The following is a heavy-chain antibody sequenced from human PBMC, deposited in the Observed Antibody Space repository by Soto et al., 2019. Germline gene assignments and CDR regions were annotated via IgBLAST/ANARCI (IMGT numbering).Heavy chain of an antibody. V-gene: IGHV4-31*03. J-gene: IGHJ4*02. CDR3: ARVVGSGAYVFDY. Sequence: NPSETLSLTCTVSNGSISSGGYFWSWVRQHPAKGLEWIGHIYYSGNTFYNPSLKSRVTLSVDTSEIQFSLILSSLTAADTAVYYCARVVGSGAYVFDYWGQGARVTVSS. D-gene: IGHD1-26*01. CDR2: IYYSGNT. CDR1: NGSISSGGYF.